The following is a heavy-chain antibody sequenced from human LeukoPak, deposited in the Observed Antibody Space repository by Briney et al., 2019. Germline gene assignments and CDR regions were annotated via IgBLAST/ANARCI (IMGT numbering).Heavy chain of an antibody. V-gene: IGHV3-21*06. D-gene: IGHD3-22*01. CDR3: AGLRRNTDSSGFFYYYDY. CDR2: INTVSSYI. J-gene: IGHJ4*02. CDR1: GFSFSRYS. Sequence: GGSLRLSCAASGFSFSRYSFNWVRQAPGKGLEWVSSINTVSSYIYYADSLKGRFTISRDNAKNSVYLQMDSLRAEDSAVYYCAGLRRNTDSSGFFYYYDYWGQGTLVTVSS.